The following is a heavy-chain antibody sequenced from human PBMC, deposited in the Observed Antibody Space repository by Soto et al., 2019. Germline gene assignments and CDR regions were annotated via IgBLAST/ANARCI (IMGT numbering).Heavy chain of an antibody. V-gene: IGHV4-34*01. Sequence: QVQLQQWGAGLLKPSETLSLTCAVYGGSFSGYYWSWIRQSPGKGLEWIGEINHRGSTNYHPSLKSRVTTSVETSKNQFSLRLTSVTAADTAVYYCARDGGSGSFERKSYYYGMDVWGQGTTVTVSS. J-gene: IGHJ6*02. CDR1: GGSFSGYY. CDR2: INHRGST. CDR3: ARDGGSGSFERKSYYYGMDV. D-gene: IGHD3-10*01.